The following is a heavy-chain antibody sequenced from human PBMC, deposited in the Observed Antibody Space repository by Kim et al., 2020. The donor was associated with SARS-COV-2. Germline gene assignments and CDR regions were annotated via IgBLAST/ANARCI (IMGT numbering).Heavy chain of an antibody. CDR2: K. Sequence: KYYADSGKGRFTISRDNSKNTLYLQMNSLRAEDTAVYYCARDSGWHDFDYWGQGTLVTVSS. V-gene: IGHV3-30*01. CDR3: ARDSGWHDFDY. J-gene: IGHJ4*02. D-gene: IGHD6-19*01.